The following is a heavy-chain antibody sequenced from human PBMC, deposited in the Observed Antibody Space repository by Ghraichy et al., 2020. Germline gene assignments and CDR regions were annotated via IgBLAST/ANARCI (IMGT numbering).Heavy chain of an antibody. J-gene: IGHJ4*02. Sequence: SETLSLTCTVTAGPISSRNSYSALLRQHPGKGLEWIANVFYTGQTYYSPSLRSRVTISIDTSKNQFSLKLYSVTAPDTAVYYCARLEVPGNFDFWGQGTLFPVSS. V-gene: IGHV4-39*01. CDR2: VFYTGQT. D-gene: IGHD3-3*01. CDR3: ARLEVPGNFDF. CDR1: AGPISSRNSY.